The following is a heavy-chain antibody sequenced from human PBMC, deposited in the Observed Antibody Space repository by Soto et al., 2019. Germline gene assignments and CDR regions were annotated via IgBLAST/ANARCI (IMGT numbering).Heavy chain of an antibody. V-gene: IGHV3-30-3*01. Sequence: VQLVESGGGVVQPGRSLRLSCAASGFTFSSYAMHWVRQAPGKGLEWVAVISYDGSNKYYADSVKGRFTISRDNSKNTLYLQMNSLRAEDTAVYYCARSRVAVQEFDYWGQGTLVTVSS. CDR2: ISYDGSNK. J-gene: IGHJ4*02. CDR1: GFTFSSYA. CDR3: ARSRVAVQEFDY. D-gene: IGHD1-1*01.